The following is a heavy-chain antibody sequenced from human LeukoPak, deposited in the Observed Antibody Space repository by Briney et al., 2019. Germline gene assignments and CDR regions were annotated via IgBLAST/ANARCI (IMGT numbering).Heavy chain of an antibody. Sequence: GGSLRLSCAASGFTFSSYSMNWVRQAPGKGLEWVSYISSSSSTIYYADSVKGRFTISRDNAKNTLYLQMNSLRAEDTAVYYCASLYSSSWGNYYYYGMDVWGQGTTVTVSS. CDR3: ASLYSSSWGNYYYYGMDV. D-gene: IGHD6-13*01. J-gene: IGHJ6*02. CDR2: ISSSSSTI. CDR1: GFTFSSYS. V-gene: IGHV3-48*04.